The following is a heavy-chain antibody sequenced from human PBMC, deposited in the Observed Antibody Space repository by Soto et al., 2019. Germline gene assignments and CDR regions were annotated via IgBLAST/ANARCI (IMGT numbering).Heavy chain of an antibody. Sequence: PGLSRTAPGFTLGDYSKSWVRQPPGKGLEWISYICDFSSNIYYADSVKGRFTVSRDNAKSSLYLQMNSLSDEDTAVYFCAREPLYTVTIPRLAFDYWGRGTPVTVSS. D-gene: IGHD2-21*01. CDR1: GFTLGDYS. V-gene: IGHV3-48*02. J-gene: IGHJ4*02. CDR3: AREPLYTVTIPRLAFDY. CDR2: ICDFSSNI.